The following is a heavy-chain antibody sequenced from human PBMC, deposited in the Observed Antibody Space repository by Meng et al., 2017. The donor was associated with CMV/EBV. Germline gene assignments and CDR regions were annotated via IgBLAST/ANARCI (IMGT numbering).Heavy chain of an antibody. CDR3: ATYSSSWYGRVFDY. V-gene: IGHV3-7*01. J-gene: IGHJ4*02. CDR1: GFTFSSYW. Sequence: GESLKISCAASGFTFSSYWMSWVRQAPGKGLEWVANIKQDGSEKYYVDPVKGRFTISRDNAKNSLYLQMNSLRAEDTAVYYCATYSSSWYGRVFDYWGQGTLVTVSS. CDR2: IKQDGSEK. D-gene: IGHD6-13*01.